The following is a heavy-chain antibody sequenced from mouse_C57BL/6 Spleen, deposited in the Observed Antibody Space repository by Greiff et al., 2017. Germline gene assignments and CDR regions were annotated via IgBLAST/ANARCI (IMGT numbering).Heavy chain of an antibody. CDR3: ARVRLDARDY. J-gene: IGHJ4*01. CDR2: IRNKANGYTT. V-gene: IGHV7-3*01. D-gene: IGHD1-1*01. Sequence: EVQVVESGGGLVQPGGSLSLSCAASGFTFTDYYMSWVRQPPGKALEWLGFIRNKANGYTTEYSASVKGRFTISRDNSQSILYLQMNALRAEDSATYYCARVRLDARDYWGQGTSVTVSS. CDR1: GFTFTDYY.